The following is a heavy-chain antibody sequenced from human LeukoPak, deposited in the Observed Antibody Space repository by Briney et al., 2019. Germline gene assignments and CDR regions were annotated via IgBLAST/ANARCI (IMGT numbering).Heavy chain of an antibody. D-gene: IGHD6-19*01. CDR3: ARGAGKTANLLDY. Sequence: SETLSLTCTVSGVSISSYYWSWIRQPPGKGLEWIGYIYYSGSTNYNPSLKSRVTISVDTSKNQFSLKLSSVTAADTAAYYCARGAGKTANLLDYWGQGTLVTVSS. V-gene: IGHV4-59*01. CDR1: GVSISSYY. J-gene: IGHJ4*02. CDR2: IYYSGST.